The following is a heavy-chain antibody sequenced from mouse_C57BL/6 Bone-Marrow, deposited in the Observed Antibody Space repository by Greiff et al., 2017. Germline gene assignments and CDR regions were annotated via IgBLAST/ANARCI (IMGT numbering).Heavy chain of an antibody. Sequence: EVQGVESGEGLVKPGGSLKLSCAASGFTFSSYAMSWVRQTPEKRLEWVAYISSGGDYIYYADTVKGRFTISRDNARNTLYLQMSSLKSEDTAMYYCTRDRTTVVATGYFDYWGQGTTLTVSS. V-gene: IGHV5-9-1*02. CDR1: GFTFSSYA. CDR3: TRDRTTVVATGYFDY. CDR2: ISSGGDYI. J-gene: IGHJ2*01. D-gene: IGHD1-1*01.